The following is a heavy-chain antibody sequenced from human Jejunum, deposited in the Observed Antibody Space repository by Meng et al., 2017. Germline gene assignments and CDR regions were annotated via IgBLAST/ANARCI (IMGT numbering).Heavy chain of an antibody. Sequence: GSLRLSCSVSGASIDTDKYYWGWVRQPPGKGLEWIGTFYYTGNTDYNPSLKSRVTISLDVSKNQLSLRINSVSAADTAVYYCARDYGIANWFYYWGQGTLVTGSS. V-gene: IGHV4-39*07. J-gene: IGHJ4*02. CDR1: GASIDTDKYY. CDR3: ARDYGIANWFYY. D-gene: IGHD3-9*01. CDR2: FYYTGNT.